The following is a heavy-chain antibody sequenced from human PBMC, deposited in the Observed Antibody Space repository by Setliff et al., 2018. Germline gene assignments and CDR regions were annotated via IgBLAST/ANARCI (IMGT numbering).Heavy chain of an antibody. CDR1: GGTFSSYA. CDR3: ARATYYYDSSGYLLDAFDI. CDR2: IIPIFGTA. D-gene: IGHD3-22*01. V-gene: IGHV1-69*05. Sequence: SVKVSCKASGGTFSSYAISWVRQAPGQGLEWMGGIIPIFGTANYAQKFQGRVTITTDESTSTAYMELSGLRSEDTAVYYCARATYYYDSSGYLLDAFDIWGQVTMVTVSS. J-gene: IGHJ3*02.